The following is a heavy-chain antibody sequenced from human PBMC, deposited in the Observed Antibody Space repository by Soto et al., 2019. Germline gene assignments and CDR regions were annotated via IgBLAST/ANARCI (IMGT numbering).Heavy chain of an antibody. CDR2: ISSSSTYI. V-gene: IGHV3-21*06. J-gene: IGHJ6*02. D-gene: IGHD6-13*01. Sequence: EVQLVESGGGLVKSGGSLRLSCVDSDYTFKSYNINWVRQAPGKGLEWVASISSSSTYISYAESVRGRFTLSRDNAKSSVYLQMNTLRAEDTALYSCAKAHTSSSYRFYAMDVWGQGTTVTVSS. CDR3: AKAHTSSSYRFYAMDV. CDR1: DYTFKSYN.